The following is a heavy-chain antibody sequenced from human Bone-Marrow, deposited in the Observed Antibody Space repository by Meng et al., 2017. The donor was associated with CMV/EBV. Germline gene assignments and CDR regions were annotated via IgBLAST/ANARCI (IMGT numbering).Heavy chain of an antibody. J-gene: IGHJ1*01. D-gene: IGHD1-26*01. CDR2: INPNNGAT. Sequence: ATVKVSCKASGGTFSSYTISWVRQAPGQGLEWMGWINPNNGATNFAQNFQGRVTMTRDTSISTAYMELSRLTSDDTAVYYCAFGNSGSYQWGHEYFPQWGQGTLVTVSS. CDR1: GGTFSSYT. CDR3: AFGNSGSYQWGHEYFPQ. V-gene: IGHV1-2*02.